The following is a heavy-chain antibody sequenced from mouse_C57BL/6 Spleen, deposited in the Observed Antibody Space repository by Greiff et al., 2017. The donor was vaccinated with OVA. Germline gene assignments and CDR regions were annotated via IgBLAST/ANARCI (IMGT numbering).Heavy chain of an antibody. CDR1: GFTFSDYG. V-gene: IGHV5-17*01. J-gene: IGHJ2*01. CDR2: ISSGSSTI. Sequence: EVMLVESGGGLVKPGGSLKLSCAASGFTFSDYGMHWVRQAPEKGLEWVAYISSGSSTIYYADTVKGRFTISRDNAKNTLFLQMTSLRSEDTAMYYCARPVYYYGSSLGYWGQGTTLTVSS. CDR3: ARPVYYYGSSLGY. D-gene: IGHD1-1*01.